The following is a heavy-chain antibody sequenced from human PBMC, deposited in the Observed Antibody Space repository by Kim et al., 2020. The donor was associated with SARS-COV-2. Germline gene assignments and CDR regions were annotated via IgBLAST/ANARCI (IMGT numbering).Heavy chain of an antibody. V-gene: IGHV3-74*01. CDR1: GLTFSRNW. CDR3: ARRGYSSSWYVGLDY. J-gene: IGHJ4*02. CDR2: INSDGSTT. Sequence: GGSLRLSCTASGLTFSRNWMHWVRQAPGKGLVWVSRINSDGSTTTYADSVKGRFTISRDNAKNTLYLQMNSLRAEDTAVYYCARRGYSSSWYVGLDYWGQGALVTVSS. D-gene: IGHD6-13*01.